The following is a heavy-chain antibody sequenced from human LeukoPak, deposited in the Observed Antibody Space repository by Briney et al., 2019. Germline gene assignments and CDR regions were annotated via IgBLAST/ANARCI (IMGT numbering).Heavy chain of an antibody. J-gene: IGHJ3*01. Sequence: KPGGSLRLSCAASGFTFSRYSMNWVRQAPGKGLEWVSSISSSSSYIYYADSVKGRFTISRDNAKNSLYLQMNSLRAEDTAVYYCARRRDGYNFFRLDAFDVWGQGTMVTVSS. CDR2: ISSSSSYI. D-gene: IGHD5-24*01. CDR3: ARRRDGYNFFRLDAFDV. CDR1: GFTFSRYS. V-gene: IGHV3-21*01.